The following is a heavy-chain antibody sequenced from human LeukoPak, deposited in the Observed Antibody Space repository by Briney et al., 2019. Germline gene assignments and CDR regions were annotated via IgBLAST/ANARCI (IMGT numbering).Heavy chain of an antibody. J-gene: IGHJ5*02. V-gene: IGHV3-48*03. CDR1: GFTFSSYE. Sequence: GGSLRLSCAASGFTFSSYEMNWVRQALGKGLEWVSYISSSGSTIYYADSVKGRFTISRDNAKNSLYLQMNSLRAEDTAVYYCAGTITIFGVVTTDWFDPWGQGTLVTVSS. CDR3: AGTITIFGVVTTDWFDP. CDR2: ISSSGSTI. D-gene: IGHD3-3*01.